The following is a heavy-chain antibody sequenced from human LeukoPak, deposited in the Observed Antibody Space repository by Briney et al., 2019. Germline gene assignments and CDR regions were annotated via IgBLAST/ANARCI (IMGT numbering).Heavy chain of an antibody. J-gene: IGHJ4*02. CDR1: GGSISSSNW. V-gene: IGHV4-4*02. CDR3: ARASKDILTGYLDY. Sequence: SETLSLTCAVSGGSISSSNWWSWVRQPPGKGLEWIGEIYHSGSTNYNPSLKSRVTISVDKSKNQFSLKLSSVTAADTAVYYCARASKDILTGYLDYWGQGTLVTVSS. D-gene: IGHD3-9*01. CDR2: IYHSGST.